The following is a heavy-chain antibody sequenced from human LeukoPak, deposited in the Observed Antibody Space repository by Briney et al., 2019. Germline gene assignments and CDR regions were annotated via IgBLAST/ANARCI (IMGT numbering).Heavy chain of an antibody. CDR2: IYSGGST. Sequence: GGSLRLSCAASGFTVSTNYMSWVRQAPGKGLEWVSIIYSGGSTYYADSVKGRFTISRDNSKNTLYLQVNSLRAEDTALYYCARRGDGGRSFDYWGQGTLVTVSS. D-gene: IGHD4-23*01. V-gene: IGHV3-53*01. CDR1: GFTVSTNY. CDR3: ARRGDGGRSFDY. J-gene: IGHJ4*02.